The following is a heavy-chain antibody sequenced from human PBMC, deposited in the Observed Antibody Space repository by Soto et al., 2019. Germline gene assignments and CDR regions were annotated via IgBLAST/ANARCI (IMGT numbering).Heavy chain of an antibody. Sequence: SETLSLTCAVSGGSISSYYWSWIRQPPGKGLEWIGYIYYSGSTNYNPSLKSRVTISVDTSKNQFSLKLSSVTAADTAVYYCARDNGYSYGYTLDHWGQGTLVTVSS. CDR1: GGSISSYY. J-gene: IGHJ4*02. CDR3: ARDNGYSYGYTLDH. CDR2: IYYSGST. D-gene: IGHD5-18*01. V-gene: IGHV4-59*01.